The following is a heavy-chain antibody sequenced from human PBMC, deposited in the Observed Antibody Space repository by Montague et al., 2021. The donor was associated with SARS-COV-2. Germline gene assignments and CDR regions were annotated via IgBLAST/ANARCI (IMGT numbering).Heavy chain of an antibody. V-gene: IGHV4-34*01. CDR1: GASFSSYS. D-gene: IGHD5-12*01. J-gene: IGHJ4*02. CDR3: ASAPRYSFGFWAY. CDR2: INHSGYT. Sequence: SETLSLTCAVYGASFSSYSWSWIRQSPGKGLEWVGEINHSGYTNYNPSLESRLTISLDSSKKQFSLKLTSVTAADTAIYYCASAPRYSFGFWAYWGQGTLVTVSS.